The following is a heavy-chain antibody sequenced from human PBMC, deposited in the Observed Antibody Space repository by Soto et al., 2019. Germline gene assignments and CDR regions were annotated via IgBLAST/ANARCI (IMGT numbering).Heavy chain of an antibody. D-gene: IGHD3-10*01. Sequence: EVQLLESGGGLVQPGGSLRLSCAASGFTFNNYAMTWVRQAPGKGLEWVSAISGGGDTTSYADSVKGRFTVSRDGSKNTLYRQMSSLRAEDTALYYCAKGRGGSGSLTPRVDFWGQGNLVTVSS. V-gene: IGHV3-23*01. CDR3: AKGRGGSGSLTPRVDF. CDR2: ISGGGDTT. CDR1: GFTFNNYA. J-gene: IGHJ4*02.